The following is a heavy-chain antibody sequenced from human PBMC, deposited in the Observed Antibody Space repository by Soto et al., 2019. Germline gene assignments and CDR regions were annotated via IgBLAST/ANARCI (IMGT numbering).Heavy chain of an antibody. J-gene: IGHJ5*02. V-gene: IGHV4-38-2*02. CDR1: TYSISSGFF. CDR3: ARDTNSLDP. Sequence: SETLSLTCSVSTYSISSGFFWGWIRQPPGKGLEWIGSIFYTGDTYYNPSLKSRITMSVDTSRNQFSLKLTSLTAADTAVYYCARDTNSLDPWGQGILVSVSS. CDR2: IFYTGDT. D-gene: IGHD1-1*01.